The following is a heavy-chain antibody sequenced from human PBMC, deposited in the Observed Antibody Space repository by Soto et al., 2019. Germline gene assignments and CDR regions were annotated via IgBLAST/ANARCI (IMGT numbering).Heavy chain of an antibody. D-gene: IGHD5-18*01. CDR1: GGSISSGGYY. V-gene: IGHV4-31*03. J-gene: IGHJ4*02. CDR3: ARSGYSYGPNPLLY. CDR2: IYYSGST. Sequence: PSETLSLSCTVSGGSISSGGYYWSWIRKHPGKGLEWIGYIYYSGSTYYNPSPKSRVTISVDTSKNQFSLKLSSVTVAVTVVYYCARSGYSYGPNPLLYWGQGTLVTVS.